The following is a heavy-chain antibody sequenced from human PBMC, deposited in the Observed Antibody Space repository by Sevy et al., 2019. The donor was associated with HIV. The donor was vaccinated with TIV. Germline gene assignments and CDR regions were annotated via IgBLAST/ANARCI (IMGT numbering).Heavy chain of an antibody. D-gene: IGHD3-10*01. Sequence: SETLSLTCAVSGYSISSGYYWGWIRQPPGKGLEWIGSIYHSGTTYYNPSLKSRVPISVDTSKNPFSLKLSSVTAADTAGYYCARDMVRGGDAFDIWGQGTMVTVSS. V-gene: IGHV4-38-2*02. CDR3: ARDMVRGGDAFDI. J-gene: IGHJ3*02. CDR1: GYSISSGYY. CDR2: IYHSGTT.